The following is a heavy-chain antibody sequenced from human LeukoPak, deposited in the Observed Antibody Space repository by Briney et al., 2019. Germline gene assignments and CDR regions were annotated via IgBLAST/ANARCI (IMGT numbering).Heavy chain of an antibody. D-gene: IGHD4/OR15-4a*01. CDR3: ARGLQRAKNWFDP. J-gene: IGHJ5*02. V-gene: IGHV3-21*01. Sequence: GGSLRLSCAASGFTFSSYAMSWVRQAPGKGLEWVSSISSTGNYIYYADSVKGRFNISRDSAKNSLCLQMNSLRAEDTAVYYCARGLQRAKNWFDPWGQGTLVTVSS. CDR2: ISSTGNYI. CDR1: GFTFSSYA.